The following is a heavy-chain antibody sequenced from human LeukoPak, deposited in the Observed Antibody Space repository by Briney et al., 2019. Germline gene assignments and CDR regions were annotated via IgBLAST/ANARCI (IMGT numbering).Heavy chain of an antibody. V-gene: IGHV4-59*12. CDR2: IYYSGDT. CDR3: ASPSLMSGEPSYFDF. CDR1: GDSISTYY. J-gene: IGHJ4*02. D-gene: IGHD4-17*01. Sequence: PSETLSLTCSISGDSISTYYWSWIRQTPGKGLEWIGYIYYSGDTNYNPSLKSRVTISVDTSKNQFSLKLTSVTAADTAVYYCASPSLMSGEPSYFDFWGQGTLVSVSA.